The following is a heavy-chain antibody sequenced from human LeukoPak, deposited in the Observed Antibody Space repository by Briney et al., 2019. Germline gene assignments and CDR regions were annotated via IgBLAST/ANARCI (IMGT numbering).Heavy chain of an antibody. CDR1: GFTFSSYG. Sequence: GGSLRLSCAASGFTFSSYGMHWVRQAPGKGLEWVAFIRYDGSNKYYADSVKGRFTISRDNSKNTLYLQMNSLRAEDTAVYYCARGNYYDSSGYYYMDVWGKGTTVTVSS. V-gene: IGHV3-30*02. D-gene: IGHD3-22*01. CDR3: ARGNYYDSSGYYYMDV. CDR2: IRYDGSNK. J-gene: IGHJ6*03.